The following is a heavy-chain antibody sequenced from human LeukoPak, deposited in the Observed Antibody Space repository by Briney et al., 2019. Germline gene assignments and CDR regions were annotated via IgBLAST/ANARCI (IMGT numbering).Heavy chain of an antibody. CDR2: IYYSGST. Sequence: SETLSLTCTVSGGSISIDYWSWIRQPPGKGLEWIGYIYYSGSTNYNPSLKSRVTISGDTSKNQFSLKLSSVTAADTAVYYCARGDGYNEGYFDYWGQGTLVTVSS. CDR1: GGSISIDY. D-gene: IGHD5-24*01. CDR3: ARGDGYNEGYFDY. V-gene: IGHV4-59*01. J-gene: IGHJ4*02.